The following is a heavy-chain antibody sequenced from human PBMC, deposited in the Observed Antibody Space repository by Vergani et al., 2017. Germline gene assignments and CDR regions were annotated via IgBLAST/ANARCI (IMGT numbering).Heavy chain of an antibody. V-gene: IGHV4-61*01. CDR3: ARGGYYDFWSGPKAYFDY. CDR2: IYYSGST. Sequence: QVQLQESGPGLVKPSETLSLTCTVSGGSVSSGSYYWSWIRQPPGKGLEWIWYIYYSGSTNYNPSLKSRVTISVDTSKNQFSLKLSSVTAADTAVYYCARGGYYDFWSGPKAYFDYWGQGTLVTVSS. J-gene: IGHJ4*02. D-gene: IGHD3-3*01. CDR1: GGSVSSGSYY.